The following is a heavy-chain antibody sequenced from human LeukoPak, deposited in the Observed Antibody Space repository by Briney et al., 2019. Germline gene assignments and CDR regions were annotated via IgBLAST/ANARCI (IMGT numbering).Heavy chain of an antibody. CDR2: ISSSSSYI. CDR3: ASLYWITNDFDY. CDR1: EFTFSSYA. D-gene: IGHD2-15*01. V-gene: IGHV3-21*01. Sequence: GGSLRLSCAASEFTFSSYAMHWVRQAPGKGLEWVSSISSSSSYIYYADSVKGRFTISRDNAKNSLYLQMNSLRAEDTAVYYCASLYWITNDFDYWGQGTLVTVSS. J-gene: IGHJ4*02.